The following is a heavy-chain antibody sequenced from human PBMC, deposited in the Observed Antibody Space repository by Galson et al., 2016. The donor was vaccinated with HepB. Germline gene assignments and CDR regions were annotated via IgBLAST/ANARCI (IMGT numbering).Heavy chain of an antibody. CDR1: GFTVSTNY. CDR3: ARAIATSY. Sequence: SLRLSCAASGFTVSTNYMSWVRQAPGKGLEWVSVIYSSGSTYYADSVKGRFTFSRDNSKNTLYLQMNSLRADDTAVYYCARAIATSYWGQGALVTVSS. V-gene: IGHV3-53*01. CDR2: IYSSGST. J-gene: IGHJ4*02. D-gene: IGHD5-24*01.